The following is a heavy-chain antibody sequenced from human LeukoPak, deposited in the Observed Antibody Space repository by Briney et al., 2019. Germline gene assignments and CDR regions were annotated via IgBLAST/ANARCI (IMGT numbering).Heavy chain of an antibody. CDR1: GGSISSGGYY. J-gene: IGHJ4*02. D-gene: IGHD3-3*01. CDR2: IYHSGST. V-gene: IGHV4-30-2*01. CDR3: ASSPFWSGYLSRFYFDY. Sequence: SQTLSLTCTVSGGSISSGGYYWSWIRQPPGKGLEWIGYIYHSGSTYYNPSLKSRVTISVDRSKDQFSLKLSSVTAADTAVYYCASSPFWSGYLSRFYFDYWGQGTLVTVSS.